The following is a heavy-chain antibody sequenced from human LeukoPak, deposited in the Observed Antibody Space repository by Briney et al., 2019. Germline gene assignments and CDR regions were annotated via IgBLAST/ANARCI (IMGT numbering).Heavy chain of an antibody. Sequence: GESLKISCKGSGYSFSSYWIGWVRQMPGKGLEWMGIIYPGDSDTRYSPSYQGQVTISADKSISTAYLQWTSLKASDTAMYYCARPNGEMDLDYWGQGTLVTVSS. V-gene: IGHV5-51*01. J-gene: IGHJ4*02. CDR2: IYPGDSDT. CDR3: ARPNGEMDLDY. CDR1: GYSFSSYW. D-gene: IGHD4-17*01.